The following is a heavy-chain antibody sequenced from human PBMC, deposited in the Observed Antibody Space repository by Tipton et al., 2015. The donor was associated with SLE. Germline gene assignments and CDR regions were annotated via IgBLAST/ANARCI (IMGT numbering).Heavy chain of an antibody. D-gene: IGHD3-10*01. V-gene: IGHV1-46*01. CDR3: ARGHVVRGPAYYYMDV. CDR2: INPSGGST. CDR1: GYTFTSYY. J-gene: IGHJ6*03. Sequence: QVQLVQSGAEVKKPGASGKVSCKASGYTFTSYYMHWVRPAPGQGLEWMGIINPSGGSTSYAQKFQGRGTMTRDTSTSTVYMELSSLRSEDTAVYYCARGHVVRGPAYYYMDVWGKGTTVTVSS.